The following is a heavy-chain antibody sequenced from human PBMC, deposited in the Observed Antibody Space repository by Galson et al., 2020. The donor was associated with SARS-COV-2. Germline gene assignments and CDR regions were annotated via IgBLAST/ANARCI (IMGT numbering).Heavy chain of an antibody. CDR2: IYYSGNT. Sequence: ETSETLSLTCTVSGGSISSSSYYWGWIRQPPGKGLEWIGSIYYSGNTYYNPSLKSRVTISVDTSKNQFSLKLNSVTAADTSMYYCARQGTTVLTWRGSLDYWGQGILVTVSS. CDR3: ARQGTTVLTWRGSLDY. J-gene: IGHJ4*02. D-gene: IGHD4-17*01. V-gene: IGHV4-39*01. CDR1: GGSISSSSYY.